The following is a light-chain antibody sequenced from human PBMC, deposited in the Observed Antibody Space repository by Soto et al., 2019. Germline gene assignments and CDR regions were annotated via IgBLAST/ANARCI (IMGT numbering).Light chain of an antibody. Sequence: EIVLTQSPGTLSLSPGERATLSCRASQSVSNNYLAWYQQKPGQAPRLLIYDAFNRATGIPARFSGSGSGTDFTLTISSLEPEDFAVYYCQQRSNAALTFGGGTKVDI. CDR1: QSVSNNY. V-gene: IGKV3-11*01. CDR2: DAF. J-gene: IGKJ4*01. CDR3: QQRSNAALT.